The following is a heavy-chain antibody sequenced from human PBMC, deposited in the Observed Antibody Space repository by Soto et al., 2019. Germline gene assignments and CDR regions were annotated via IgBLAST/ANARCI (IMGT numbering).Heavy chain of an antibody. J-gene: IGHJ6*02. Sequence: GASVKVSCKASGYTFTSYYMHWVRQAPGQGLEWMGIINPSGGSTSYAQKFQGRVTMTRDTSTSTVYMELSSLRSEDTAVYYCARGYCSGGSCYYYYGMDVWGQGTTVTVSS. D-gene: IGHD2-15*01. V-gene: IGHV1-46*03. CDR3: ARGYCSGGSCYYYYGMDV. CDR2: INPSGGST. CDR1: GYTFTSYY.